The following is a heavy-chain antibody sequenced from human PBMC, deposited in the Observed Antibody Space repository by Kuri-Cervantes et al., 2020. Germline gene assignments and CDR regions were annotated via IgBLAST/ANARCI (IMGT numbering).Heavy chain of an antibody. J-gene: IGHJ4*02. V-gene: IGHV1-24*01. CDR3: VTDLTTNFEH. CDR2: FDPEDGET. Sequence: GGSLRLSCAASGFTFSSYGMHWVRQAPGKGLEWMGSFDPEDGETIYAQKFQGRVTLTEDTSTDTAYMELSSLRSEDTAVYYCVTDLTTNFEHWGQGTLVTVSS. D-gene: IGHD4/OR15-4a*01. CDR1: GFTFSSYG.